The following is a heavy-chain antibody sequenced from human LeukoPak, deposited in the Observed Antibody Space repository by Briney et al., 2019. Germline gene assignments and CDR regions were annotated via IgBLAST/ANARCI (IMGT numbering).Heavy chain of an antibody. D-gene: IGHD3-10*01. CDR2: INSDGTST. CDR3: TRGGSPFY. V-gene: IGHV3-74*01. J-gene: IGHJ4*02. Sequence: QTGVSLRLSCAVSGFTFSTSWMHWVRQAPGKGLVWVSRINSDGTSTTYADSVKGRVTISRDNAKNTLFLQMNSLRAEDTAVYYCTRGGSPFYWGQGTLLTVSS. CDR1: GFTFSTSW.